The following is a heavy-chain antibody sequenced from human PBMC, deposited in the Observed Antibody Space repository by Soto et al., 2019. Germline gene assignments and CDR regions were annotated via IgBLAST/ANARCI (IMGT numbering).Heavy chain of an antibody. Sequence: EEKLVESGGGLVQPGWSLRLSCAASGFGFSNFWIDWVRQAPGKGLEWVAKINQDGSEKYYVDSVKGRFTNSRANAKNAQYLQMNSLRAEDTAVQYCAVLSIAADVDFWGQGTLSTVSS. D-gene: IGHD6-25*01. CDR3: AVLSIAADVDF. V-gene: IGHV3-7*01. CDR2: INQDGSEK. CDR1: GFGFSNFW. J-gene: IGHJ4*02.